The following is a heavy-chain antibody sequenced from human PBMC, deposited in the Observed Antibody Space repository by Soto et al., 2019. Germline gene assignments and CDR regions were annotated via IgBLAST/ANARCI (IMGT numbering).Heavy chain of an antibody. J-gene: IGHJ5*02. CDR1: GYRFTNYW. Sequence: GESLKISCQGSGYRFTNYWIAWVRQMPGKGLEWMGIIYPGDSDTRYSPSFQGQVTISADKSISTASLQWSSLKAADTAVYYCARRTTSKPNHLFDPWGQGTLVTVSS. CDR3: ARRTTSKPNHLFDP. CDR2: IYPGDSDT. V-gene: IGHV5-51*01. D-gene: IGHD1-1*01.